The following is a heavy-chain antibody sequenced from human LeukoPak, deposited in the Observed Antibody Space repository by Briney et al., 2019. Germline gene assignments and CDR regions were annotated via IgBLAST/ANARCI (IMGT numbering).Heavy chain of an antibody. CDR2: INPSSGRT. J-gene: IGHJ5*02. D-gene: IGHD3/OR15-3a*01. Sequence: GASVKVSCKASGCTFTNYYMHWVRQAPGQGLEWMGIINPSSGRTTYAQKFQGRVTMTRDTSTSTVYMELTSLRSEDTAVFYCARGGLPARSWFDPWGQGTLVTVSS. CDR3: ARGGLPARSWFDP. CDR1: GCTFTNYY. V-gene: IGHV1-46*01.